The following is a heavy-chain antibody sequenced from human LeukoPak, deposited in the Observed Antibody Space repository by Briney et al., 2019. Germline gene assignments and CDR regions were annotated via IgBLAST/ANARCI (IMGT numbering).Heavy chain of an antibody. J-gene: IGHJ6*02. CDR1: GFTFDDYA. D-gene: IGHD3-10*01. Sequence: GRSLRLSCAASGFTFDDYAMHWVRQAPGKGLEWVSGISWNSGNIGYADSVKGRFTISRDNAKNSLYLQMNRLRAEDTALYYCAKDTLVTMVRGESGYYYGMDVWGQGTTVTVSS. CDR2: ISWNSGNI. CDR3: AKDTLVTMVRGESGYYYGMDV. V-gene: IGHV3-9*01.